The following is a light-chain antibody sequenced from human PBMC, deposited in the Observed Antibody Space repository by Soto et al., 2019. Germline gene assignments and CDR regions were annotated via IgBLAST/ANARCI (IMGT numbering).Light chain of an antibody. J-gene: IGKJ1*01. V-gene: IGKV3-15*01. Sequence: EIVMTQSPATLSVSPGERATLSCRASQGVSSNLAWYQQKPGQAPRLLIYGASTRATGIPARFSGSGSGTEVTLTISSLQSEDFAVYYCQQYNNWPPMAFGQGTKVEIK. CDR1: QGVSSN. CDR3: QQYNNWPPMA. CDR2: GAS.